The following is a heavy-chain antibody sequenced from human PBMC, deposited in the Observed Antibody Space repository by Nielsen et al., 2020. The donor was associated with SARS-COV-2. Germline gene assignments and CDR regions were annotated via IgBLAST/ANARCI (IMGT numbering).Heavy chain of an antibody. Sequence: SVKVSCKASGGTFSSYAISWVRQAPGQGLEWMGGIIPIFGTANYAQKFQGRVTITADKSTSTAYMELSSLRSEDTAAYYCASCYSYGYMSGYFDYWGQGTLVTVSS. D-gene: IGHD5-18*01. CDR1: GGTFSSYA. V-gene: IGHV1-69*06. CDR2: IIPIFGTA. CDR3: ASCYSYGYMSGYFDY. J-gene: IGHJ4*02.